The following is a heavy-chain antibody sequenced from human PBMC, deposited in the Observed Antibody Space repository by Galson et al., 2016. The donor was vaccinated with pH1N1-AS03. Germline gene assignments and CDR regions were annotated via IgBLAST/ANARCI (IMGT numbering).Heavy chain of an antibody. CDR2: ISRNGVNK. CDR1: GFTFINYA. CDR3: AGDRCSTGTGSCPRGGDYFDY. Sequence: SLRLSCAASGFTFINYAMHWVRQAPGKGLEYVSAISRNGVNKYYADSVKGRFTIARDNSENTLYLQMGSLRVEDMGVYYCAGDRCSTGTGSCPRGGDYFDYWGQGTVVSVSS. J-gene: IGHJ4*02. D-gene: IGHD2-15*01. V-gene: IGHV3-64*02.